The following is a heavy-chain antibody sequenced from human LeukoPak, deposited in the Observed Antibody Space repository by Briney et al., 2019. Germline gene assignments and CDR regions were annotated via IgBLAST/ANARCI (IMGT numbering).Heavy chain of an antibody. J-gene: IGHJ3*02. CDR1: GYTFTRYG. D-gene: IGHD3-22*01. V-gene: IGHV1-18*01. CDR2: INPNNGNT. CDR3: ARVGYDSSGHHRYAFDI. Sequence: ASVKVSCKASGYTFTRYGISWVRQAPGQGLEWMGWINPNNGNTNYVQKLQGRVTMTTDKSTSTAYMELRSLRSDDTAVYYCARVGYDSSGHHRYAFDIWGQGTMVTVSS.